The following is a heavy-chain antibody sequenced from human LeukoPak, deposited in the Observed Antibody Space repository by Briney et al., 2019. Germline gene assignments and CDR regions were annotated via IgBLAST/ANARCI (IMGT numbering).Heavy chain of an antibody. J-gene: IGHJ4*02. CDR3: AKFQWELLTPSDY. D-gene: IGHD1-26*01. CDR2: ISGSGGST. V-gene: IGHV3-23*01. CDR1: GFTFSSYA. Sequence: GGSLRLSCAASGFTFSSYAMSWVRQAPGKGLEWVSAISGSGGSTYYADSAKGRFTISRDNSKNTLYLQMNSLRAEDTAVYYCAKFQWELLTPSDYWGQGTLVTVSS.